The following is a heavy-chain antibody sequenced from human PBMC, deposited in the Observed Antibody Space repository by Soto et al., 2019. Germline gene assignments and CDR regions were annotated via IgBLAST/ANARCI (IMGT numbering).Heavy chain of an antibody. Sequence: GESLKISCKGSGYSFTSYWIGWVRQMPGKGLEWMGIIYPGDSDTRYSPSFQGQVTISADKSISTAYLQWSSLKASDTAMYYCARHLGYCSSTSCYAWWFDPWGQGTLVTVSS. CDR1: GYSFTSYW. J-gene: IGHJ5*02. D-gene: IGHD2-2*01. CDR2: IYPGDSDT. CDR3: ARHLGYCSSTSCYAWWFDP. V-gene: IGHV5-51*01.